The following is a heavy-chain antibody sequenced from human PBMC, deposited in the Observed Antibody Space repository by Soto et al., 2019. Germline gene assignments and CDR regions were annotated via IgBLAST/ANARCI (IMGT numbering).Heavy chain of an antibody. V-gene: IGHV3-23*01. CDR3: AKKVYAGSGSQYFDY. J-gene: IGHJ4*02. Sequence: GGSLRLSCAASGFTFSSYSMSWVRQAPGKGLEWVSGFRGSGDDVTTYYAESVKGTFTSYSDKTKNTLYLQINSLRVEDTARSYCAKKVYAGSGSQYFDYWGQGTQVTVSS. D-gene: IGHD3-10*01. CDR2: FRGSGDDVTT. CDR1: GFTFSSYS.